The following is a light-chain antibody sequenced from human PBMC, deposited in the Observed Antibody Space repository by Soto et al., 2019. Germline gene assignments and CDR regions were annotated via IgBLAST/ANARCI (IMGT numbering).Light chain of an antibody. Sequence: QSVLTQPPSASGSPGQSVTISCTGTSSDVGGYNYVSWYQQHPGKAPKLMIYEVNKRPSAVSDRFSGSKSGTSASLAISGLRSQDEADYYCAAWDASLSGYVFGTGTKVTVL. J-gene: IGLJ1*01. CDR1: SSDVGGYNY. CDR2: EVN. CDR3: AAWDASLSGYV. V-gene: IGLV2-8*01.